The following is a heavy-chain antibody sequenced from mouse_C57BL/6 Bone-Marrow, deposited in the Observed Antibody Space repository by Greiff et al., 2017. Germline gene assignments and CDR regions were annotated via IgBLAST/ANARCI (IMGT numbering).Heavy chain of an antibody. V-gene: IGHV5-6*01. CDR2: ISSGGSYT. CDR1: GFTFSSYG. J-gene: IGHJ4*01. Sequence: EVQLQESGGDLVKPGGSLKLSCAASGFTFSSYGMSWVRQTPDNRLEWVATISSGGSYTYYPDSLKGRCTISRDNAKNTLYLQRSSLKSEDTAMYYCARETGTDYYAMYYWGQGPSVTGSS. D-gene: IGHD4-1*01. CDR3: ARETGTDYYAMYY.